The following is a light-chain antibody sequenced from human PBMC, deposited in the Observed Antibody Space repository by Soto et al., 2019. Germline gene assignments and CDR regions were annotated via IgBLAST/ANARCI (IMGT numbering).Light chain of an antibody. V-gene: IGLV2-11*01. J-gene: IGLJ1*01. CDR3: CSYAGSYSYV. CDR2: DVS. Sequence: QSALTQPRSVSGSPGQSVTISCTGTSSDVGGYNYVSWYQQHPGKAPKLMIYDVSKRPSGVPDRFSGSKSGNTASLTISGLXXXXXAXXYCCSYAGSYSYVFGTGTKLTVL. CDR1: SSDVGGYNY.